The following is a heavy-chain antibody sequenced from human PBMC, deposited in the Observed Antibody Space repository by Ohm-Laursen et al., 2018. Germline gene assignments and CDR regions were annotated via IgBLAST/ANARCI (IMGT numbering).Heavy chain of an antibody. D-gene: IGHD3-9*01. V-gene: IGHV3-23*01. CDR2: ITSSGADT. CDR1: GFMFRNYA. CDR3: AKSGGDILTGCPDY. J-gene: IGHJ4*02. Sequence: SLRLSCAASGFMFRNYAMAWVRQTPGTGLEWVSIITSSGADTASAASVRGRFTISRDNSKNTLYLQMNSLRAEDTALYYCAKSGGDILTGCPDYWGQGTLVTVSS.